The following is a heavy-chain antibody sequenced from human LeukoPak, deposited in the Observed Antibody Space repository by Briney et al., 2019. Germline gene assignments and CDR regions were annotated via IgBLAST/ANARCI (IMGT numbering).Heavy chain of an antibody. Sequence: GTSLRLSCAASGFPFSDYGMYWVRQAPGKGLEWLAVISHDGSNKYYADSVKGRFTISRDNAKNSLYLQMNSLRAEDTAVYYCARNNVIYGAVQPFDYWGQGTLVTVSS. V-gene: IGHV3-30*03. CDR3: ARNNVIYGAVQPFDY. D-gene: IGHD3-16*02. CDR2: ISHDGSNK. CDR1: GFPFSDYG. J-gene: IGHJ4*02.